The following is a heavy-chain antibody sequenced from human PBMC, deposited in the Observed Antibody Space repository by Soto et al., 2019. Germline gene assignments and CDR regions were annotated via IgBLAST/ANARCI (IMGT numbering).Heavy chain of an antibody. J-gene: IGHJ6*02. Sequence: PGGSLRLSCAASGFTFSSYWMSWVRQAPGKGLEWVANIKQDGSEKYYVDSVKGRFTISRDNAKNSLYLQMNSLRAEDTAVYYCARDSVRGSSWCGDYYYGMDVWGQGTTVTVSS. CDR1: GFTFSSYW. CDR3: ARDSVRGSSWCGDYYYGMDV. D-gene: IGHD6-13*01. V-gene: IGHV3-7*01. CDR2: IKQDGSEK.